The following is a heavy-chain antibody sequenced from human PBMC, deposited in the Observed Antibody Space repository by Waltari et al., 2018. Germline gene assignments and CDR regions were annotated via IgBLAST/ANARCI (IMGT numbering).Heavy chain of an antibody. Sequence: QLHLQESGAGLLKPSETLSLTCTVSGGSIYPTSYYWGWIRRPPGKGLEWIGTIDYSGSAHYNPALKSRVTISIDTSKNQFSLEMRSVTAADTSIYYCARRNRVMDAFDIWGQGTMVTVSA. CDR1: GGSIYPTSYY. D-gene: IGHD2-21*01. CDR2: IDYSGSA. J-gene: IGHJ3*02. CDR3: ARRNRVMDAFDI. V-gene: IGHV4-39*01.